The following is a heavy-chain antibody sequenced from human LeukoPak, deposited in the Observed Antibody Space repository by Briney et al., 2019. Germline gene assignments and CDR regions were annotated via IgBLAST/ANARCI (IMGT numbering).Heavy chain of an antibody. CDR3: AKSAHYDYYFDY. D-gene: IGHD5-12*01. J-gene: IGHJ4*02. CDR1: GFTFSSYG. CDR2: IWCDGTNK. Sequence: GGSLRLSCAASGFTFSSYGMHWVRQAPGKGLEWVAVIWCDGTNKYYADSVKGRFTISRDNSKNILYLHMNSLRAEDTAVYYCAKSAHYDYYFDYWGQGTLVTVSS. V-gene: IGHV3-33*06.